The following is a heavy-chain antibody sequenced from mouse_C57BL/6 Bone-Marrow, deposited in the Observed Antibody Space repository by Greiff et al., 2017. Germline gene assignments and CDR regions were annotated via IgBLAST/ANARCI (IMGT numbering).Heavy chain of an antibody. Sequence: QVQLQQPGAELVKPGASVKMSCKASGYTFTSYWITWVKQRPGQGLEWIGDIYPGSGSTNYNEKFKSKATLTVDTSSSTAYMQHSSLTTEDSAVYYGARGYCGSSWDYGGQGTTHTVSS. CDR1: GYTFTSYW. V-gene: IGHV1-55*01. CDR3: ARGYCGSSWDY. J-gene: IGHJ2*01. CDR2: IYPGSGST. D-gene: IGHD1-1*01.